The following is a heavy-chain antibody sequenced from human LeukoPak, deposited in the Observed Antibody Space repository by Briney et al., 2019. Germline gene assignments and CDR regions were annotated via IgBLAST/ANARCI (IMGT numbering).Heavy chain of an antibody. V-gene: IGHV3-48*03. CDR3: AKDGKTRNWNYYQAKPVY. Sequence: PGGSLRLSCAASGFTFSSYEMNWVRQAPGKGLEWVSYISSSGRIIYYADSVKGRFTISRDSARNSLYLQMNSLRAEDTAVYYCAKDGKTRNWNYYQAKPVYWGQGTLVTVSS. J-gene: IGHJ4*02. CDR2: ISSSGRII. D-gene: IGHD1-7*01. CDR1: GFTFSSYE.